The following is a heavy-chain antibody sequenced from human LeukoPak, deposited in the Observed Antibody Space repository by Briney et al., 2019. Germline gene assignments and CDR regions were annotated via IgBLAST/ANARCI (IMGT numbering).Heavy chain of an antibody. CDR2: INPNSGGT. CDR1: GYTFTSYY. V-gene: IGHV1-2*02. CDR3: MGGVQFVAIYGDDD. Sequence: ASVTVSCKASGYTFTSYYMHWVRQAPGQGIEWLGWINPNSGGTNYSQRFQGRVTLTRDTSISTVYMDLRGLCSDATAVYYCMGGVQFVAIYGDDDGGQGSLFTVSA. J-gene: IGHJ4*02. D-gene: IGHD3-3*02.